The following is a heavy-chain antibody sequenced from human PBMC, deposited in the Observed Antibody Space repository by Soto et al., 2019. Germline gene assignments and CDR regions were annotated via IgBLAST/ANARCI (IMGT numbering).Heavy chain of an antibody. CDR2: IYYSGST. J-gene: IGHJ6*02. Sequence: SETLSLTCTVSGGSISSSSYYWGWIRQPPGKGLEWIGSIYYSGSTYYNPSLKSRVTISVDTSKNQFSLKLSSVTAADTAVYYCARRRDYYGMDVWGQGTTVT. V-gene: IGHV4-39*01. CDR1: GGSISSSSYY. CDR3: ARRRDYYGMDV.